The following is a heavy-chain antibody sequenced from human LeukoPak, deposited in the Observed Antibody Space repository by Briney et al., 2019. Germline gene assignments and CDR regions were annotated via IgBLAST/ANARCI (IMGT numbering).Heavy chain of an antibody. CDR3: ANPSELLSYFDY. Sequence: PGGSLILSCAASGFTFSSYAMSWVRQAPGKGLEWVSAISGSGGSTYYADSVKGRFTISRDNAKNTLYLQMNSLRAEDTAVYYCANPSELLSYFDYWGQGTLLTVSS. D-gene: IGHD1-26*01. V-gene: IGHV3-23*01. J-gene: IGHJ4*02. CDR2: ISGSGGST. CDR1: GFTFSSYA.